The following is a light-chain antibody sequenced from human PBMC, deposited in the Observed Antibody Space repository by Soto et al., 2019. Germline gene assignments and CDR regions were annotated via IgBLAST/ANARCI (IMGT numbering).Light chain of an antibody. Sequence: EIVLTQSPGTLSFSPGERCTRSCRSSQSVSSSYLAWYQQKPGQAPRLLIYGASSRATGIPDRFSGSGSGTDFTLTINRLEPEDFAVYYCQQYDSSPRTFGQGTKVDIK. V-gene: IGKV3-20*01. CDR2: GAS. CDR1: QSVSSSY. CDR3: QQYDSSPRT. J-gene: IGKJ1*01.